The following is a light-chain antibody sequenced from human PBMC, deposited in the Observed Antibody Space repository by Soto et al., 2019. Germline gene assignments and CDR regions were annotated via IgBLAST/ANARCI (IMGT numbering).Light chain of an antibody. CDR2: EVT. J-gene: IGLJ1*01. CDR3: SSFTSRFIFV. CDR1: RSDVGAYNY. Sequence: QSALTQPASVSGSPGQSIAISCTGTRSDVGAYNYVSWYQQHPGKAPKLMISEVTNRPSGVSDRFSGSKSGNTASLTISGLQAEDEADYYCSSFTSRFIFVFGTGTKVTVL. V-gene: IGLV2-14*01.